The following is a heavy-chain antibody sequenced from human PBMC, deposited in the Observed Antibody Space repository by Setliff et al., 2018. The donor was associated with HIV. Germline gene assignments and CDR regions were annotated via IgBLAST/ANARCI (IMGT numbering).Heavy chain of an antibody. Sequence: ASVKVSCKASGYTFIDYFIHWVRQAPGQGLEWMAYINPNSGDSKTAQKFQGRVTVTRDTSIATAYMELSSLTSGDTAVYHCARDYFPHSRRNFCSGDYFHFWGQGSRVTVSS. CDR3: ARDYFPHSRRNFCSGDYFHF. CDR1: GYTFIDYF. D-gene: IGHD3-3*01. V-gene: IGHV1-2*02. J-gene: IGHJ4*02. CDR2: INPNSGDS.